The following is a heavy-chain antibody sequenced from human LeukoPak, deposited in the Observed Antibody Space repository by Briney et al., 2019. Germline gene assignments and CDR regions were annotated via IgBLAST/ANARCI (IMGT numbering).Heavy chain of an antibody. D-gene: IGHD4-17*01. Sequence: SETLSLTCTVSGGSISSYFWSWIRQPPGKALEWIGYIYYAGNTKYSPSLKGRVTISVDTSKNQFSLRLSSVTAADTAVYYCARHVAVTPWYFDIWGRGTLVTVSS. CDR3: ARHVAVTPWYFDI. J-gene: IGHJ2*01. CDR1: GGSISSYF. CDR2: IYYAGNT. V-gene: IGHV4-59*08.